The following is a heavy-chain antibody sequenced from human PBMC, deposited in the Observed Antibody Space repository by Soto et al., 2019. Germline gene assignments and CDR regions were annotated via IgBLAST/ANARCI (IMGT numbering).Heavy chain of an antibody. CDR3: WRDESWELDS. CDR1: GFNFDTEP. J-gene: IGHJ5*01. Sequence: EVQLVESGGGLVHPGGSLKLSCAASGFNFDTEPMNWVRQAPGKGLEWVSNIRSGGSATSYADSVEGRFTTSRHNGKNSRYLQMNSLGPEDTALDFCWRDESWELDSWGQGPLVNFSS. D-gene: IGHD6-13*01. V-gene: IGHV3-48*01. CDR2: IRSGGSAT.